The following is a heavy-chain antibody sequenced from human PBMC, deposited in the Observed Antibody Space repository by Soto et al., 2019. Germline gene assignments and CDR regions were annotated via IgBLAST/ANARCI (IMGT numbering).Heavy chain of an antibody. D-gene: IGHD6-19*01. Sequence: SETLSLTCAVSCGSISSGGYSWSWIRQPPGKGLEWIGYIYHSGSTYYNPSLKSRVTISVDRSKNQFSLKLSSVTAADTAVYYCARAGGLGAVAVDYWGQGTLVTVSS. CDR1: CGSISSGGYS. CDR2: IYHSGST. CDR3: ARAGGLGAVAVDY. V-gene: IGHV4-30-2*01. J-gene: IGHJ4*02.